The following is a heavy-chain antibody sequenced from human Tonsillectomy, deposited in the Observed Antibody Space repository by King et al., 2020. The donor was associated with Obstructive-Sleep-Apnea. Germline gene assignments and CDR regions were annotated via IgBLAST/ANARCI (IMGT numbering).Heavy chain of an antibody. D-gene: IGHD7-27*01. CDR3: ARDRRTQPSWDGLDI. Sequence: VQLQESGPGLVKPSQTLSLTCTVSGGSISSGGYYWSWIRQLPGKGLEWIGYIYYSGGTYYNPSLTSRVTISVDTSKNQFSLKLTSVTAADTAVYYCARDRRTQPSWDGLDIWGQGTKVTVSS. CDR1: GGSISSGGYY. V-gene: IGHV4-31*03. CDR2: IYYSGGT. J-gene: IGHJ6*02.